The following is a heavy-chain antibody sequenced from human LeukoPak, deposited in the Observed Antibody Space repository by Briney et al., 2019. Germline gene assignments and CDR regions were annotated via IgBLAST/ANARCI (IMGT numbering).Heavy chain of an antibody. J-gene: IGHJ4*02. CDR3: ASVVGGNSDYFDY. Sequence: SETLSLTCTISGDSISGSSYYWGWIRQPPGKGLEWIGDIYYRGSTYYNPSLKSRVTISVDTSKNQFSLKLSSVTAADTAVYYCASVVGGNSDYFDYWGQGTLVTVSS. D-gene: IGHD4-23*01. V-gene: IGHV4-39*07. CDR1: GDSISGSSYY. CDR2: IYYRGST.